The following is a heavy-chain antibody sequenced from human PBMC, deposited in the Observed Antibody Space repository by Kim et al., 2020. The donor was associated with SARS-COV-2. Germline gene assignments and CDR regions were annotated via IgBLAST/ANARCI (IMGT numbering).Heavy chain of an antibody. CDR1: GGSVSSGSYY. V-gene: IGHV4-61*01. CDR3: ASTDADGYNPYYFDY. Sequence: SETLSLTCTVSGGSVSSGSYYWSWIRQPPGKGLEWIGYIYYSGSTNYNPSLKSRVTISVDTSKNQFSLKLSSVTAADTAVYYCASTDADGYNPYYFDYWG. D-gene: IGHD5-12*01. CDR2: IYYSGST. J-gene: IGHJ4*01.